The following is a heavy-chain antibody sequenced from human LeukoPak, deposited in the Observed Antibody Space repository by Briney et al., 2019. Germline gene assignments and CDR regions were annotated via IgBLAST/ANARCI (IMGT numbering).Heavy chain of an antibody. CDR2: ISWNSGSI. D-gene: IGHD1-26*01. V-gene: IGHV3-9*01. J-gene: IGHJ4*02. Sequence: PGRSLRLSCAASGFTFDDYAMHWVRQAPGKGLEWVSGISWNSGSIGYADSVKGRFTISRDNAKNSLYLQMNSLRAEDTAVYYCAKTGSRRVYWGQGTLVTVSS. CDR1: GFTFDDYA. CDR3: AKTGSRRVY.